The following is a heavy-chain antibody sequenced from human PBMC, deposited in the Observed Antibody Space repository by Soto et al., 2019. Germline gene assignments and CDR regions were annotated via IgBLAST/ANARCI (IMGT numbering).Heavy chain of an antibody. CDR2: ISSSSSTI. Sequence: GGSLRLSCAASGFTFSSYSMNWVRQAPGKGLEWVSYISSSSSTIYYADSVKGRFTISRDNAKNSLYLQMNSLRDEDTAVYYCASVEANSSAAGRVDYWGQRTPVTVSS. D-gene: IGHD6-13*01. CDR1: GFTFSSYS. CDR3: ASVEANSSAAGRVDY. V-gene: IGHV3-48*02. J-gene: IGHJ4*02.